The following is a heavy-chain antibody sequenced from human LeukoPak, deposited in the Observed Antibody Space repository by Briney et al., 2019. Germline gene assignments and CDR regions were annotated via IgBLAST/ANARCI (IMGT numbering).Heavy chain of an antibody. CDR3: ARERYCSRTTCYDSTKWFDP. D-gene: IGHD2-2*01. V-gene: IGHV4-4*07. CDR1: GGSISSYY. CDR2: IYTSGST. J-gene: IGHJ5*02. Sequence: PSETLSLTCTVSGGSISSYYWSWIRQPAGKGLEWIGRIYTSGSTNYNPSLKSRVTMSVDTSKNQFSLKLSSVTAADTAVYYCARERYCSRTTCYDSTKWFDPWGQGTLVTVSS.